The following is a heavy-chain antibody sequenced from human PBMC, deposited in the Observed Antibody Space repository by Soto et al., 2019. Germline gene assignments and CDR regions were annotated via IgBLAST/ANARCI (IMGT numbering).Heavy chain of an antibody. CDR3: ARDRTTVVTPSWFDP. CDR2: ISAYNGNT. D-gene: IGHD4-17*01. V-gene: IGHV1-18*01. J-gene: IGHJ5*02. CDR1: GYTFTSYG. Sequence: ASVKVSCKASGYTFTSYGISWVRQAPGQGLEWMGWISAYNGNTNYAQKLQGRVTMTTDTSTSTAYMELRSLRSDDTAVYYCARDRTTVVTPSWFDPWGQGTLVTVSS.